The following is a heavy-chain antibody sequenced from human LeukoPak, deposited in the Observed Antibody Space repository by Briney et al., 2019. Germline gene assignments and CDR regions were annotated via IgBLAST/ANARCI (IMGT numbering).Heavy chain of an antibody. J-gene: IGHJ4*02. Sequence: ASAKVSCKASGYTFTGYYMHWVRQAPGQGLEWMGWINPNSGGTNYAQKFQGRVTMTRDTSISTAYMELSRLRSDDTAVYYCARGEGGWYHFDYWGQGTLVTVSS. D-gene: IGHD6-19*01. CDR2: INPNSGGT. CDR1: GYTFTGYY. CDR3: ARGEGGWYHFDY. V-gene: IGHV1-2*02.